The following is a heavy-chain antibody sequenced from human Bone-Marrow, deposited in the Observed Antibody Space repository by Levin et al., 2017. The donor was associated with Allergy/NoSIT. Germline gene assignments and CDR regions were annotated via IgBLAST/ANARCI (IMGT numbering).Heavy chain of an antibody. CDR3: ARKMAETAADTFDV. Sequence: GASVKVSCKTSGFSFTSFAFTWVRQAPGQGLEWMGWISPYTGDTKYAQKLQDRVSMTTDTPTSTVYMELRNLTSDDTAVYYCARKMAETAADTFDVWGQGTMVIVSS. V-gene: IGHV1-18*01. CDR1: GFSFTSFA. CDR2: ISPYTGDT. D-gene: IGHD2-8*01. J-gene: IGHJ3*01.